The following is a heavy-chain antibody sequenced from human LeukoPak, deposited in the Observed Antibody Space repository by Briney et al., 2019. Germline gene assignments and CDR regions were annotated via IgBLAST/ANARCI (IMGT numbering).Heavy chain of an antibody. D-gene: IGHD2-2*01. V-gene: IGHV4-30-4*08. CDR3: AREPHIVVVPAAQQV. CDR2: IYYSGST. CDR1: GGSISSGDYY. Sequence: SETLSLTCTVSGGSISSGDYYWSWIRQPPGKGLEWIGYIYYSGSTYYNPSLKSRLTISVDTSNNQFSLKLSSVTAADTAVYYCAREPHIVVVPAAQQVWGQGTMVTVSS. J-gene: IGHJ3*01.